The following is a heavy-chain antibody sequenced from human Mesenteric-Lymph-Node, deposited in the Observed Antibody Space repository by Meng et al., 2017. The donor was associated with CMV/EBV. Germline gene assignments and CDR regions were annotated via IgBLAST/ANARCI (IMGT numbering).Heavy chain of an antibody. CDR1: GFTFSDYY. CDR3: AKLVVSWPGGGYDSEYYFDY. D-gene: IGHD5-12*01. CDR2: ISSSGSTI. J-gene: IGHJ4*02. V-gene: IGHV3-11*01. Sequence: GGSLRLSCAASGFTFSDYYMSWIRQAPGKGLEWVSYISSSGSTIYYADSVKGRFTISRDNSKNTLYLQMNSLRAEDSAVYFCAKLVVSWPGGGYDSEYYFDYWGQGTLVTVSS.